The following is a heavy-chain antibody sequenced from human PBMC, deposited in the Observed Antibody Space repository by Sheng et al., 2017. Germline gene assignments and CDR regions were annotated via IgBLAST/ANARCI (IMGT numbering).Heavy chain of an antibody. CDR1: GYTFSTYG. D-gene: IGHD3-10*01. Sequence: QVQLVQSGSEVRKPGASVRVSCKTSGYTFSTYGINWVRQAPGQGLEWMGWISTYHGHTNYAQRFQGRVTVTTDTSTSTAYMELTGLRSDDTAIYYCTRANVGGGTPPFDYWGLGTLVTVSS. CDR3: TRANVGGGTPPFDY. CDR2: ISTYHGHT. J-gene: IGHJ4*02. V-gene: IGHV1-18*01.